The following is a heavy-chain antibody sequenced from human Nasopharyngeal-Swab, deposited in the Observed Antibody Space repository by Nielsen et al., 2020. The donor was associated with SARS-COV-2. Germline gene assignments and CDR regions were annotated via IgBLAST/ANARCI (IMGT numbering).Heavy chain of an antibody. CDR2: IGTAGDT. CDR3: ARDVGGHWYFDL. Sequence: GSLRLSCAASGFTFSSYDMHWVRQATGKGLEWVSAIGTAGDTYYPGSVKGRFTISRENAKNSLYLQMNSLRAGDTAVYYCARDVGGHWYFDLWGRGTLVTVSS. V-gene: IGHV3-13*01. D-gene: IGHD1-26*01. CDR1: GFTFSSYD. J-gene: IGHJ2*01.